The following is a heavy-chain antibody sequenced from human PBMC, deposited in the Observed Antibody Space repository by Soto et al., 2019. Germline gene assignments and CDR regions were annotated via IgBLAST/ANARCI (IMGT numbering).Heavy chain of an antibody. CDR1: GITFSGFW. Sequence: VPLVESGGGSVQPGGSLRLSRVASGITFSGFWMHWVRQVPGKGLVWVARVDSAGSGTSYADFVKGRFTISRDNAKNTLSLQMDSLRVEDTAVYYCATVFEHWGQGIPVTVSS. V-gene: IGHV3-74*01. J-gene: IGHJ4*02. CDR2: VDSAGSGT. CDR3: ATVFEH.